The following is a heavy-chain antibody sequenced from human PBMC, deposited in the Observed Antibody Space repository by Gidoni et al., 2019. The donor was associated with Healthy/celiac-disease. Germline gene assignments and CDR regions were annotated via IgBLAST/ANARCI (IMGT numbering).Heavy chain of an antibody. CDR3: ALRSIAMGPRPLYYFDY. Sequence: QVQLVQPGAEVKKPGASVKVSCKASGYTFTRYAMHWGRQAPGQRLEWMGWINAGNGNTKYSQKFQGRVTITRDTSASTAYMELSSLRSEDTAVYYCALRSIAMGPRPLYYFDYWGQGTLVTVSS. D-gene: IGHD2-21*01. CDR2: INAGNGNT. J-gene: IGHJ4*02. V-gene: IGHV1-3*01. CDR1: GYTFTRYA.